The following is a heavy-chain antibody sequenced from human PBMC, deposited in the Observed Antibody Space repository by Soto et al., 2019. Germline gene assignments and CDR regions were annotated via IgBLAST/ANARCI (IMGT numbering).Heavy chain of an antibody. Sequence: TLSLPFTVSGGSIRSYYWSWIRQPPGKGLEWIGYVYFSGSTNYIPSLKSRLTMSVDTAKNQFSLKLNSVTAADTAVYYCARIPVDTYMIYWSDPWGQGTQVTVSS. CDR2: VYFSGST. CDR1: GGSIRSYY. D-gene: IGHD3-16*01. J-gene: IGHJ5*02. V-gene: IGHV4-59*01. CDR3: ARIPVDTYMIYWSDP.